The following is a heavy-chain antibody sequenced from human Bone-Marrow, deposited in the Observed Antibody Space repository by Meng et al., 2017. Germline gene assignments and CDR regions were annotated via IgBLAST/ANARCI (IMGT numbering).Heavy chain of an antibody. CDR3: AKGSFYWYGPRDY. CDR2: ISWDGGST. J-gene: IGHJ4*02. D-gene: IGHD3-9*01. Sequence: EVQLVESGGVVVQPGGSLRLSCAASGFTFDDYTMHWVRQAPGKGLEWVSLISWDGGSTYYADSVKGRFTISRDNSKNSLYLQMNSLRTEDTALYYCAKGSFYWYGPRDYWGQGTLVTVSS. V-gene: IGHV3-43*01. CDR1: GFTFDDYT.